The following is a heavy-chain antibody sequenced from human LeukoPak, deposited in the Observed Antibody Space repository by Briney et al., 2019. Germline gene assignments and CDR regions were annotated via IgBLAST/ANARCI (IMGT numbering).Heavy chain of an antibody. CDR3: TTHYDFWSGYDY. D-gene: IGHD3-3*01. V-gene: IGHV3-15*01. CDR1: AFTFSNAW. CDR2: IKSKTDGGKT. Sequence: PGGYLSLSCSASAFTFSNAWMSWVRQAPGKGLEWVGRIKSKTDGGKTDYAALVKGRFTISRDESKNTLYLQMNSLKTEDTAVYYCTTHYDFWSGYDYWGQGNLGTVSS. J-gene: IGHJ4*02.